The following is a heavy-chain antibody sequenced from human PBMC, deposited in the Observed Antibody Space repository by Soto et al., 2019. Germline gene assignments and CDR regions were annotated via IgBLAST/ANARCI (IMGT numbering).Heavy chain of an antibody. Sequence: GGSLRLSCAASGFTFSSYSMNWVRQAPGKGLEWVSYISSSSSTIYYADSWKGRFTISRDNAKNSLYLQMNSLRDEDRAVYYCTRAYDSSGYYYLGVDYFDYWGQGTLVTVSS. CDR2: ISSSSSTI. CDR3: TRAYDSSGYYYLGVDYFDY. D-gene: IGHD3-22*01. J-gene: IGHJ4*02. CDR1: GFTFSSYS. V-gene: IGHV3-48*02.